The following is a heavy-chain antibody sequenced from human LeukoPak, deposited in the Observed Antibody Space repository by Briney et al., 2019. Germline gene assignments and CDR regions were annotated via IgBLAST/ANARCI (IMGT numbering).Heavy chain of an antibody. V-gene: IGHV3-30*18. Sequence: GGSLRLSCAASGFTFSRYGIHWVRQAPGKGLERVAVISYDGSNKYYADSVKGRFTISRDNSRNTLSLQMNSLRAEDTAVYYCAKGSYDSSGYHLDYWGQGTLVTVSS. CDR3: AKGSYDSSGYHLDY. J-gene: IGHJ4*02. D-gene: IGHD3-22*01. CDR1: GFTFSRYG. CDR2: ISYDGSNK.